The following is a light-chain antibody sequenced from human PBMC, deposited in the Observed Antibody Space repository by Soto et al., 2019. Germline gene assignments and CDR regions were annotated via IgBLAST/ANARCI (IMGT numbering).Light chain of an antibody. J-gene: IGKJ5*01. CDR2: GAS. CDR1: QSVNSNN. CDR3: QQYGNSPLT. Sequence: EIVLTQSPVTLSLSPGEGATLSCRASQSVNSNNLAWYQQKPGQALRLLIYGASFRATGIPDRFSGSGSGTDFTLTISRLEPEDFAVYYCQQYGNSPLTFGQGTRLEIK. V-gene: IGKV3-20*01.